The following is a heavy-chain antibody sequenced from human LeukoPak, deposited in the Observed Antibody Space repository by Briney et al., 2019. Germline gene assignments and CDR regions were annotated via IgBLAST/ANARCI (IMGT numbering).Heavy chain of an antibody. J-gene: IGHJ2*01. D-gene: IGHD2-15*01. V-gene: IGHV4-61*02. CDR1: GGSISSGSYY. Sequence: SETLSLTCTVSGGSISSGSYYWSWIRQPAGKGLEWIGRIYTSGSTNYNPSLKSRVTISVDTSKNQFSLKLSSVTAADTAVYYGARDLVVVVAATNYWYFDLWGRGTLVTVSS. CDR3: ARDLVVVVAATNYWYFDL. CDR2: IYTSGST.